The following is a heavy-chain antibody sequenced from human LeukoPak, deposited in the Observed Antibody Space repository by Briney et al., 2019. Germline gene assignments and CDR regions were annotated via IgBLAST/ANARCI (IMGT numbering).Heavy chain of an antibody. V-gene: IGHV1-18*01. Sequence: GASVKVSCKASGYTFTSYGISWVRQAPGQGLEWMGWISAYNGNTNYAQKLQGRVTMTTDTSTSTAYMELRSLRSDDTAVYYCARGRPQDSSGYYYEGRGRALSNAFDIWGQGTMVTVSS. CDR2: ISAYNGNT. CDR3: ARGRPQDSSGYYYEGRGRALSNAFDI. CDR1: GYTFTSYG. J-gene: IGHJ3*02. D-gene: IGHD3-22*01.